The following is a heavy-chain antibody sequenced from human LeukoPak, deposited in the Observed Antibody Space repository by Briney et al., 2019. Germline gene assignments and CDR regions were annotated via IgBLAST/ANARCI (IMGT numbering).Heavy chain of an antibody. V-gene: IGHV1-18*01. D-gene: IGHD5-18*01. CDR1: VYTFTNYG. CDR2: ISVFNGDT. J-gene: IGHJ4*02. Sequence: ASVTVSCKSSVYTFTNYGLSWVRQAPGQGLEWMGWISVFNGDTNYAQNFQGRVTMTTDTSTNTAYMELRSLTSDDTAIYFCAREGFVRDTALDYWGQGTLVTASA. CDR3: AREGFVRDTALDY.